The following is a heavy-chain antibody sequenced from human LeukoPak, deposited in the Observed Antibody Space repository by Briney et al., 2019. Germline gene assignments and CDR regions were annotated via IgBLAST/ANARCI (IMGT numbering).Heavy chain of an antibody. V-gene: IGHV3-30*04. Sequence: GGSLRLSCAASGFTFSSYAMHWVRQAPGKGLEWVAVISYDGSNKYYADSVKGRFTISRDNSKNTLYLQMNSLRAEDTAVYYCARDFYPHRDSSGTNDYYYMDVWGKGTTVTVSS. D-gene: IGHD6-19*01. CDR1: GFTFSSYA. CDR2: ISYDGSNK. J-gene: IGHJ6*03. CDR3: ARDFYPHRDSSGTNDYYYMDV.